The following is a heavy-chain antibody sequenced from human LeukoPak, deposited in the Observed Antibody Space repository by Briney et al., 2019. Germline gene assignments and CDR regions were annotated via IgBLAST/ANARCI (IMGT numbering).Heavy chain of an antibody. Sequence: GGSLRLSCAASGFTFSGSAMHWVRQASGKGLEWVGRIRSKANSYATAYAASVKGRFTISRDDSKNTAYLQMNSLKTEDTAVYYCTRSGEVYDFWSGYYDAFDIWGQGTMGTVSS. V-gene: IGHV3-73*01. CDR3: TRSGEVYDFWSGYYDAFDI. J-gene: IGHJ3*02. CDR2: IRSKANSYAT. CDR1: GFTFSGSA. D-gene: IGHD3-3*01.